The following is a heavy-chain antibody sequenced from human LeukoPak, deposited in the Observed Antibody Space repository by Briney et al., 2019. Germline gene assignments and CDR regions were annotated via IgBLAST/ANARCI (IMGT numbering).Heavy chain of an antibody. D-gene: IGHD2-15*01. J-gene: IGHJ6*02. CDR3: ARDSIVVVVAATGSYYGMDV. V-gene: IGHV1-69*10. CDR2: IIPILGIA. CDR1: GGTFNIYT. Sequence: AASVKVSCKASGGTFNIYTISWVRQAPGQGLEWRGRIIPILGIANYAQKSQGRVTITADKSTSTAYMELSSLRSEDTAVYYCARDSIVVVVAATGSYYGMDVWGQGTTVTVSS.